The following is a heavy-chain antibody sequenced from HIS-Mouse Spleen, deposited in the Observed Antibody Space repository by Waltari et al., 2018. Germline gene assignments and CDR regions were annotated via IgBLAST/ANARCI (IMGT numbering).Heavy chain of an antibody. CDR1: GYTFTSYG. CDR2: ISSQQVNK. CDR3: ARGGEGYRPVVPVS. V-gene: IGHV1-18*01. J-gene: IGHJ5*02. D-gene: IGHD2-2*01. Sequence: QVQLVQSGAEVKKPGASVKVSCKASGYTFTSYGISWVRQAPGQGLEWMGWISSQQVNKSYAQKVQGRVTMTTDTSKSTAYMELRSLGSDDTAVYYCARGGEGYRPVVPVSWGQGTLVTVSS.